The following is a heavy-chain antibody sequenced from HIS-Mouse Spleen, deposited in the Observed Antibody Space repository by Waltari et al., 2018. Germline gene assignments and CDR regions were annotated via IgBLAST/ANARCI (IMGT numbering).Heavy chain of an antibody. CDR3: AINRRTGGYFDY. Sequence: EVQLLESGGGLVQPGGSLRLSCAASGFTFSSYAMSWVRQAPGNGLEWVSAISGSGGSTYYADSVKGRFTISRDNAKNTLYLQMNSLRAEDTAVYYCAINRRTGGYFDYWGQGTLVTVSS. J-gene: IGHJ4*02. CDR2: ISGSGGST. V-gene: IGHV3-23*01. CDR1: GFTFSSYA. D-gene: IGHD7-27*01.